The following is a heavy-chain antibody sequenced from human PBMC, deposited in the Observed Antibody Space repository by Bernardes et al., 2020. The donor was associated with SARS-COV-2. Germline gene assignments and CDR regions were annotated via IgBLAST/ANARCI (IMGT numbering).Heavy chain of an antibody. CDR2: ISGSGGST. CDR3: AKLRNWNYGGFDY. J-gene: IGHJ4*02. Sequence: VGSLLLSCAASGFTFSSSAMSWVRQAPGKGLEWVSAISGSGGSTYYADSVKGRFTISRDNSKNTLYLQMNSLRAEDTAVYYCAKLRNWNYGGFDYWGQGSLVTVSS. V-gene: IGHV3-23*01. D-gene: IGHD1-7*01. CDR1: GFTFSSSA.